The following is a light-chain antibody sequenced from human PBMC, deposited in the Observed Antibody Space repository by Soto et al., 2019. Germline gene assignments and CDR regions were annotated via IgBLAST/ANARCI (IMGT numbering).Light chain of an antibody. CDR2: GAS. CDR3: QQYGSSPYT. Sequence: EIVLTQSPGTLSLSPGERATLSCRASQSVTSSYLAWYQHKRGQAPRLLIYGASSRATGIPDRFNGSGSGPDFTLTISRLEPEDFAVYYCQQYGSSPYTFGQGTKVDIK. J-gene: IGKJ2*01. CDR1: QSVTSSY. V-gene: IGKV3-20*01.